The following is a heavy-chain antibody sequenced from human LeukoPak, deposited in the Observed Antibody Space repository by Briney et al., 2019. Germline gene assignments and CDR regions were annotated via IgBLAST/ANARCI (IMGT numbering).Heavy chain of an antibody. CDR3: ARSAPPMTTVTTPPHFDY. V-gene: IGHV4-59*01. Sequence: SETLSLTCTVSGGSISSYYWSWIRQPPGKGLEWIGYIYYSGSTNYNPSLKSRVTISVDTSKNQFSLKLSSVTAADTAVYYCARSAPPMTTVTTPPHFDYWGQGTLVTVSS. CDR1: GGSISSYY. J-gene: IGHJ4*02. D-gene: IGHD4-17*01. CDR2: IYYSGST.